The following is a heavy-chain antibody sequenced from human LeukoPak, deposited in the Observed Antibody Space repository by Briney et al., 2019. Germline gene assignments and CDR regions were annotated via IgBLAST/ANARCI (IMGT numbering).Heavy chain of an antibody. CDR2: ITGRGGNT. CDR3: ARDRAAFDY. Sequence: PGGSLRLSCAASGFTFSSFPMSWVRQAPGKGLQWVSGITGRGGNTYYADSVEGRFTISRDNSKNTLSLQMDGLRAEDTAVYYCARDRAAFDYWGQGTLVTVSS. CDR1: GFTFSSFP. V-gene: IGHV3-23*01. D-gene: IGHD6-25*01. J-gene: IGHJ4*02.